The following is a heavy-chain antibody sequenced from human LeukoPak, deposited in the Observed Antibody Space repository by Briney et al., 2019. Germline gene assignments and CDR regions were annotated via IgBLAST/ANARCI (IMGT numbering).Heavy chain of an antibody. CDR3: ARVSNYYGSGSTFNWFDP. CDR1: GGSISSYY. D-gene: IGHD3-10*01. J-gene: IGHJ5*02. V-gene: IGHV4-59*01. Sequence: SETLSLTCTVSGGSISSYYWCWIRQPPGKGLEWIGYIYYSGSTNYNPSLKSRVTISVDTSKNQFSLKLSSVTAADTAVYYCARVSNYYGSGSTFNWFDPWGQGTLVTVSS. CDR2: IYYSGST.